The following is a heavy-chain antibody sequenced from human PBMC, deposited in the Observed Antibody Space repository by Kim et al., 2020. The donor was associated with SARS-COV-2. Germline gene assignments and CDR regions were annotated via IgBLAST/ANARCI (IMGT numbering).Heavy chain of an antibody. Sequence: GGSLRLSCAGSGFTFSSYSMNWVRQAPGKGLEWVSSISSSSSYIYYADSVKGRFTISRDNAKNSLYLQMNSLRAEDTAVYYCARDRYGDYEFDYWGQGTLVTVSS. J-gene: IGHJ4*02. CDR2: ISSSSSYI. D-gene: IGHD4-17*01. V-gene: IGHV3-21*01. CDR3: ARDRYGDYEFDY. CDR1: GFTFSSYS.